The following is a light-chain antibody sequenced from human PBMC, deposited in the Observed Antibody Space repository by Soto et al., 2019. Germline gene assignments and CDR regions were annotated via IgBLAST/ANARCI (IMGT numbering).Light chain of an antibody. J-gene: IGKJ4*01. V-gene: IGKV3-11*01. CDR3: QQRANWPLT. CDR1: QSVSSY. Sequence: EIVLTQSPATLSLSPGGRATLSCRASQSVSSYLAWYQQKPGQAPRLLIYDASNRATGIPARFSGSGSGTDFTLTISSLEPEDFAVYYCQQRANWPLTFGVGTKVEIK. CDR2: DAS.